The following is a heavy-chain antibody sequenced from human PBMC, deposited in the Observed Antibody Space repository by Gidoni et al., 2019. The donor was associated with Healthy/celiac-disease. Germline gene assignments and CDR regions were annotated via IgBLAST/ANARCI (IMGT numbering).Heavy chain of an antibody. D-gene: IGHD1-7*01. CDR2: ISYDGSNK. CDR1: GFTFSSYA. Sequence: QVQLVESGGGVVQPGRSLRLSCAASGFTFSSYAMHWVRQAPGKGLEWVAVISYDGSNKYYADSVKGRFTISRDNSKNTLYLQMNSLRAEDTAVYYCARVPVAAGTTVFYYYYGMDVWGQGTTVTVSS. J-gene: IGHJ6*02. V-gene: IGHV3-30-3*01. CDR3: ARVPVAAGTTVFYYYYGMDV.